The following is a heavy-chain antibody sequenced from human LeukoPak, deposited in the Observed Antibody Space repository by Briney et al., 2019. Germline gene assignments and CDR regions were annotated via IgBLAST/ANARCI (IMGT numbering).Heavy chain of an antibody. CDR1: GGSFSGYY. V-gene: IGHV4-34*01. D-gene: IGHD6-25*01. Sequence: SETLSLTCAVYGGSFSGYYWSWIRQPPGKGLEWIGEINHSGSTNYNPSLKSRVTISVDTSKNQFSLKLSSVTAADTAVYYCASSSGSYWGQGTLVTISS. CDR2: INHSGST. CDR3: ASSSGSY. J-gene: IGHJ4*02.